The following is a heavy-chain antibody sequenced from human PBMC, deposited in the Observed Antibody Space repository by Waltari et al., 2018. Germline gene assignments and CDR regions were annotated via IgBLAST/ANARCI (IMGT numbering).Heavy chain of an antibody. CDR2: MSNSGSKI. D-gene: IGHD6-19*01. CDR1: GFTFSSYA. V-gene: IGHV3-23*01. Sequence: EVHLLESGGGLVQPGGSLRLSCAASGFTFSSYAMSWVRQAPGKGLEWVSSMSNSGSKIYYADSVKGRFSISRDNSKNTLYLQMTSLRVEDTALYYCAKDPLSCSACLGTFDIWGQGTMVTVSS. J-gene: IGHJ3*02. CDR3: AKDPLSCSACLGTFDI.